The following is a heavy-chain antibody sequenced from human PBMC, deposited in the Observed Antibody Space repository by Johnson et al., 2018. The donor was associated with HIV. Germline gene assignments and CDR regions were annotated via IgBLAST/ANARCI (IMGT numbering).Heavy chain of an antibody. CDR2: MWYDGSNK. CDR3: ARDRLREGYAFDI. J-gene: IGHJ3*02. D-gene: IGHD1-26*01. Sequence: QVQLVESGGGVVQPGRSLRLSCAASGFTFSTYGMHWVRQAPGKGLEWVAVMWYDGSNKYYADSVKGRFTISRDNSKNTLYLQMNSLRVEDTALYYCARDRLREGYAFDIWGQGTMVTVSS. V-gene: IGHV3-33*01. CDR1: GFTFSTYG.